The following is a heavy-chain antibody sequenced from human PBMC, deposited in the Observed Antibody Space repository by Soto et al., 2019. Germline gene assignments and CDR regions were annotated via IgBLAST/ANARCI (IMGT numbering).Heavy chain of an antibody. Sequence: SETLSLTCPVSGGSISSVGHYWTWIRQQPGKGLEWIGYIYYSGSTDYNPSLKSRVTISVDRSKNQFSLNLSSVTAADTAIYYCAKALDHADDAFDIWGQGTMVTVSS. J-gene: IGHJ3*02. CDR3: AKALDHADDAFDI. CDR1: GGSISSVGHY. V-gene: IGHV4-31*02. CDR2: IYYSGST.